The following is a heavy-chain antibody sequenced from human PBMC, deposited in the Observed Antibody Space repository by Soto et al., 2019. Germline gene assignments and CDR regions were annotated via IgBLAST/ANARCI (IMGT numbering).Heavy chain of an antibody. CDR3: ARVPPIGGGAGNYYYYGMDV. D-gene: IGHD3-10*01. V-gene: IGHV4-4*07. J-gene: IGHJ6*02. CDR2: IYTSGST. CDR1: GGSISSYY. Sequence: SETLSLTCTVSGGSISSYYWSWIRQPAGKGLEWIGRIYTSGSTNYNPSLKSRVTMSVDTSKNQFSLKLSSVTAADTAVYYCARVPPIGGGAGNYYYYGMDVWGQGTTVTVSS.